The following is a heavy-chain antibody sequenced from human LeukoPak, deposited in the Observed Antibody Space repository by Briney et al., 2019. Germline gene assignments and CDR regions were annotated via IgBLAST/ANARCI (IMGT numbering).Heavy chain of an antibody. V-gene: IGHV3-23*01. CDR2: ISESGGTT. CDR3: ARVGATTWY. CDR1: GFAFSSFA. J-gene: IGHJ4*02. D-gene: IGHD1-26*01. Sequence: GGSLRLSCAASGFAFSSFAMTWVRQAPEKGLEWVSTISESGGTTYYADSVKGRFTISRDNAKNTLYLQVNSLRAEDTAVYYCARVGATTWYWGQGTLVTVSS.